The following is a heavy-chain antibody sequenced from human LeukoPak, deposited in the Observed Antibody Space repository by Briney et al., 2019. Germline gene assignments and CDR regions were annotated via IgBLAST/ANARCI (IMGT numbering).Heavy chain of an antibody. CDR2: IHRSGST. CDR1: GGSISSGSYY. V-gene: IGHV4-61*02. D-gene: IGHD3-3*01. Sequence: PSETLSLTCTVSGGSISSGSYYWSWIRQPAGKGLEWIGRIHRSGSTAYNPSVKSRVTISVDTSKNQFSRKLNSVTAADTAVYYCARGGFLVQNHFDPWGQGTLVTVSS. J-gene: IGHJ5*02. CDR3: ARGGFLVQNHFDP.